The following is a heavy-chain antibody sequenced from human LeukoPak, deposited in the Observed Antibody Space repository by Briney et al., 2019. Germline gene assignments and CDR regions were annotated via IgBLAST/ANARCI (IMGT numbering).Heavy chain of an antibody. J-gene: IGHJ4*02. V-gene: IGHV4-59*08. Sequence: SETLSLTCTVSGGSISSYYWSWIRQPPGKGLEWIGYIYYSGSTNYNPSLKSRVTISVDTSKNQFSLKLSSVTAADTAVYYCARHKKRLVSAGYSSVDFDYWGQGTLVTVSS. D-gene: IGHD6-25*01. CDR2: IYYSGST. CDR1: GGSISSYY. CDR3: ARHKKRLVSAGYSSVDFDY.